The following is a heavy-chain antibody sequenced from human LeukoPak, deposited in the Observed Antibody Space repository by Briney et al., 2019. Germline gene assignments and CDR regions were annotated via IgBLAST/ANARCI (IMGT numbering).Heavy chain of an antibody. V-gene: IGHV3-7*01. CDR3: ARDGFVGAADY. Sequence: GGSLRLSCAASEFIFSGYLIHWVRQARGKGLEWVANIKQDGSEKQYVDSVRGRFTISRDNAKYSLYLQMNILRVEDTAVYYCARDGFVGAADYWGQGTLVTVSS. CDR1: EFIFSGYL. J-gene: IGHJ4*02. CDR2: IKQDGSEK. D-gene: IGHD6-13*01.